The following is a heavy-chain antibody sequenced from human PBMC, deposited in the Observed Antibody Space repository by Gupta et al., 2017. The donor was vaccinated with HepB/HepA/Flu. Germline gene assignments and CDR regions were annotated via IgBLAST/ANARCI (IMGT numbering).Heavy chain of an antibody. J-gene: IGHJ6*02. CDR2: ISDSGSSI. CDR3: ARFSSPGGHGRTMDV. Sequence: GSLRLSCAASGFTFGDYYMNWIRQAPGKGLEWISYISDSGSSIFYADSLKGRFTISRDNTKNSLFLQMNRLTAEDTVIYYCARFSSPGGHGRTMDVWGQGTAVSVSS. V-gene: IGHV3-11*01. CDR1: GFTFGDYY. D-gene: IGHD3-16*01.